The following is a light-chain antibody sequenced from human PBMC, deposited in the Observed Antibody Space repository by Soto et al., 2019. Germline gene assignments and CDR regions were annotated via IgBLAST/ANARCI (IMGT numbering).Light chain of an antibody. Sequence: DVQMTQSPSTLSASVGDRVTITCRASQSIGLWLAWYQEKPGKAPKPLVYDASSLQSGVSSRFSGSGSGTEFTLTISSLKPDDFATYSCHQYYVFTWTFRQGTKVDIX. CDR1: QSIGLW. CDR2: DAS. J-gene: IGKJ1*01. CDR3: HQYYVFTWT. V-gene: IGKV1-5*01.